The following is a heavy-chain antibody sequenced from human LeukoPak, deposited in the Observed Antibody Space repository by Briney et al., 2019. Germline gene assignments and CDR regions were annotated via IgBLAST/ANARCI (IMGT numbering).Heavy chain of an antibody. Sequence: PSETLSLTCTVSGGSLSSYYWSWLRQPPGKGLEWIGYIYYSGSTNYNPSLKSRVTISVDTSKNQFSLKLSSVTAADTAVYYCARHGRTDYYDSSGYYYYGMDVWGQGTTVTVSS. CDR1: GGSLSSYY. D-gene: IGHD3-22*01. CDR3: ARHGRTDYYDSSGYYYYGMDV. CDR2: IYYSGST. J-gene: IGHJ6*02. V-gene: IGHV4-59*08.